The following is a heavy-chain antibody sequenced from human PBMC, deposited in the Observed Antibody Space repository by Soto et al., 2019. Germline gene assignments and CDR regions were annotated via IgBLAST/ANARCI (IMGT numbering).Heavy chain of an antibody. J-gene: IGHJ6*02. D-gene: IGHD2-2*01. V-gene: IGHV3-48*03. CDR1: GFTFSNHA. CDR2: IPRVGKTI. CDR3: GRELTGYAMDV. Sequence: GGSLRLSCAASGFTFSNHAMDWVRQAPGKGLEWLSYIPRVGKTIYYADCVTGRFTISRDNAKNSRNLQMNSLGAEDTAIYYCGRELTGYAMDVWGQGTTDTVSS.